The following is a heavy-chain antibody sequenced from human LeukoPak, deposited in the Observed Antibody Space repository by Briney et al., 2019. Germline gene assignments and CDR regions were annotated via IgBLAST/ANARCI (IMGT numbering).Heavy chain of an antibody. V-gene: IGHV4-39*07. CDR3: ARAGTPYYYGMDV. CDR1: GGSISSSSYY. CDR2: IYYSGST. J-gene: IGHJ6*02. D-gene: IGHD3-10*01. Sequence: SETLSLTCTVSGGSISSSSYYWGWIRQPPGKGLEWIGSIYYSGSTYYNPSLKSRVTISVDTSKNQFSLKLSSVTAADTAVYYCARAGTPYYYGMDVWGQGTTVTVSS.